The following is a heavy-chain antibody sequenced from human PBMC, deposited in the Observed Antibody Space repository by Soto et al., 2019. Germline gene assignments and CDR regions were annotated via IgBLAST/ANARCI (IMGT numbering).Heavy chain of an antibody. CDR3: ARGYCSSTSCLYAFDI. J-gene: IGHJ3*02. CDR2: INPNSGGT. V-gene: IGHV1-2*02. Sequence: VKVSCQASGYTFTGYYMHWVRQAPGQGLEWMGWINPNSGGTNYAQKFQGRVTMTRDTSISTAYMELSRLRSDDTAVYYCARGYCSSTSCLYAFDIWGQGTMVTVSS. D-gene: IGHD2-2*01. CDR1: GYTFTGYY.